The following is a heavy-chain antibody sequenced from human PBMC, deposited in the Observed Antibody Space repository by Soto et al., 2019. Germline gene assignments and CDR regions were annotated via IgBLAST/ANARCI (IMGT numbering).Heavy chain of an antibody. V-gene: IGHV3-23*01. CDR2: ISATDGGT. CDR3: ANGDSSVSPAFDY. D-gene: IGHD6-19*01. Sequence: EVQLLESGGGLVQPGGSLGLSCAASGFTFSTYAMSWVRQAPGKGLEWVSTISATDGGTYYADSVTGRFTISRDNSKNTLSLHMNSLRADDTAVYYCANGDSSVSPAFDYWGQGTLVTVSS. J-gene: IGHJ4*02. CDR1: GFTFSTYA.